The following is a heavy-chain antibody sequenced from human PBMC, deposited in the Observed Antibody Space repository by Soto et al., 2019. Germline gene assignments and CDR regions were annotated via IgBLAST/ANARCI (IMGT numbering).Heavy chain of an antibody. J-gene: IGHJ6*02. CDR3: ARESPFSADPLDYYYGMDV. CDR1: GYTFTSYG. V-gene: IGHV1-18*01. CDR2: ISAYNGNT. Sequence: ASVKVSCKASGYTFTSYGISWVRQAPGQGLEWMGWISAYNGNTNYAQKLQGRVTMTTDTSTSTAYMELRSLRSDDTAVYYCARESPFSADPLDYYYGMDVWGQGTTVTVSS.